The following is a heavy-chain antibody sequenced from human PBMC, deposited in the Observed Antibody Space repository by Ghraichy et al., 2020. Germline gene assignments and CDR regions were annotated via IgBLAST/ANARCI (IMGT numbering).Heavy chain of an antibody. D-gene: IGHD5-12*01. V-gene: IGHV3-66*01. CDR3: AAWGIVATTGFDS. CDR1: GFTVRSNY. J-gene: IGHJ5*01. Sequence: GGSLRLSCAASGFTVRSNYMSWVRQAPGKGLECVSVIYSSGRTDHTDSSKGRFTISRDNSKNTLYLQMNSLGVEDTAVYYCAAWGIVATTGFDSWGQRTLVTVSS. CDR2: IYSSGRT.